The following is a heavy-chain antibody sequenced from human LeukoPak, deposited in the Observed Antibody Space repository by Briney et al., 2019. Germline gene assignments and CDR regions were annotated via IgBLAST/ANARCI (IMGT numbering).Heavy chain of an antibody. D-gene: IGHD1-7*01. CDR3: AKDKNYGRCYFDS. J-gene: IGHJ4*02. CDR2: ISGSGGST. CDR1: GFTFSSYA. Sequence: GGSLRLSCAASGFTFSSYAMSWVRQAPGKGLEWVSAISGSGGSTYCADSVEGRFTISRDNSKNTLFLQMNSLRADDTAVYYCAKDKNYGRCYFDSWGQGTLVTVSS. V-gene: IGHV3-23*01.